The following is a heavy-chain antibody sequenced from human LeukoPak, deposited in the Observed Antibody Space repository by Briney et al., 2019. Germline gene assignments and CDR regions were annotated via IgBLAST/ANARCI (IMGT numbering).Heavy chain of an antibody. CDR3: AKDRIGIAAAGTEVRYFDY. Sequence: PGGSLRLSCTASGFTFSSYAMHWVRLAPGKGLEWVSAISGSGGSTYYADSVKGRFTISRDNSKNTPYLQMNSLRAEDTAVYYCAKDRIGIAAAGTEVRYFDYWGQGTLVTVSS. CDR2: ISGSGGST. V-gene: IGHV3-23*01. J-gene: IGHJ4*02. D-gene: IGHD6-13*01. CDR1: GFTFSSYA.